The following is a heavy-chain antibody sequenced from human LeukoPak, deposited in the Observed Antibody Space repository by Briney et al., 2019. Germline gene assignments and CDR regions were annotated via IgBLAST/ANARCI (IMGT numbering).Heavy chain of an antibody. Sequence: GGSLRLSCAASGFTFSNAWMSWVRQAPGKGLEWVGRIKSKTDGGTTGYAAPVKGRLTISRDHSKNTLYPQMNSLKTEDTAVYYCTTDVLYCSSTSCYNWFDPWGQGTLVTVSS. V-gene: IGHV3-15*01. CDR3: TTDVLYCSSTSCYNWFDP. CDR2: IKSKTDGGTT. CDR1: GFTFSNAW. D-gene: IGHD2-2*01. J-gene: IGHJ5*02.